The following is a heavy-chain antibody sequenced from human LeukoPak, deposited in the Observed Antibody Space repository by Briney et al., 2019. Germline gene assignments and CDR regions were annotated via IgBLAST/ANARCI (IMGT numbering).Heavy chain of an antibody. CDR1: GYTFTGYY. CDR2: INPNSGGT. V-gene: IGHV1-2*02. J-gene: IGHJ3*02. D-gene: IGHD6-13*01. CDR3: ARPHRNSSPLDAFDI. Sequence: GASVKVSCKASGYTFTGYYMHWVRQAPGQGLEWMGWINPNSGGTNYAQKFQGRVTMTRDTSISTAYMELSRLRSDDTAVYYCARPHRNSSPLDAFDIWGQGTMVTVSS.